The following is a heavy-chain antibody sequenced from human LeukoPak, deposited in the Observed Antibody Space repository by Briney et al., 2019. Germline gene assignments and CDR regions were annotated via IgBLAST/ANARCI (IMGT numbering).Heavy chain of an antibody. Sequence: GGSLRLSCAASGFTFSSYSMNWVRQAPGKGLEWVSYISSSSSTIYYADSVKGRFTISRDNSQSTLFLQMNSLRAEDTAVYYCTKDPNGDYVGAFDFWGQGTMVTVSS. J-gene: IGHJ3*01. CDR2: ISSSSSTI. D-gene: IGHD4-17*01. CDR3: TKDPNGDYVGAFDF. CDR1: GFTFSSYS. V-gene: IGHV3-48*01.